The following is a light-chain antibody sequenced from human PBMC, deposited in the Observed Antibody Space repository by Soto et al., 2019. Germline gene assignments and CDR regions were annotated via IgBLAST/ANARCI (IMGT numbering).Light chain of an antibody. CDR2: DAS. CDR1: QSISRW. CDR3: QLADSFLLT. Sequence: IKVNQSPSTLSASVRDRVTFTGRASQSISRWLAWYQQKPGKAPKILIHDASSLESGVPSRFSGSGSGTDFTLTINILQPEDFATYYCQLADSFLLTFGGGTKVDIK. V-gene: IGKV1-5*01. J-gene: IGKJ4*01.